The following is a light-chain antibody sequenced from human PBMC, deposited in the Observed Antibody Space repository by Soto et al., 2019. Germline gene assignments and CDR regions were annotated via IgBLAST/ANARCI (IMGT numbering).Light chain of an antibody. J-gene: IGKJ1*01. CDR2: KTS. V-gene: IGKV1-5*03. CDR1: QSIGSW. CDR3: QYYNNYCWT. Sequence: DIQLTQSPSTLSASVGDRVTITCRASQSIGSWLAWYQQKPGKAPKSLIYKTSNLESGVPSRFSGSGSGTEFTLTISSLQPDDFATYYCQYYNNYCWTFGQGTKVEIK.